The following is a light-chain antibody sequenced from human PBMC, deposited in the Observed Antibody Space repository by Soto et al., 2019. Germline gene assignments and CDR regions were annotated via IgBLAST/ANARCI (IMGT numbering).Light chain of an antibody. J-gene: IGKJ1*01. CDR3: QQYNGHSTWT. V-gene: IGKV1-5*03. CDR1: QTISNY. Sequence: DIQMTQSPSSLSASVGDRVTITCRASQTISNYLNWYQQKPGKAPKLLIYLASSLQSGVPARFSGSGSATEFTLTISCLQPDDFATYYCQQYNGHSTWTFGPGTKVDI. CDR2: LAS.